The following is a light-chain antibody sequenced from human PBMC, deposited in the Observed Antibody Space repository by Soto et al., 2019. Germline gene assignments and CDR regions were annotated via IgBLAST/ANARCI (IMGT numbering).Light chain of an antibody. Sequence: DIQLTQSPSTLSASVGDRVTITCRASQDIYSWVAWYQQKPGKAPKFLIYDASILQSGVPSRFSGSGSGTEVTLPISSLQPDDFATYFCQRYNSNSRTFGQGATVDFK. V-gene: IGKV1-5*01. CDR3: QRYNSNSRT. J-gene: IGKJ1*01. CDR1: QDIYSW. CDR2: DAS.